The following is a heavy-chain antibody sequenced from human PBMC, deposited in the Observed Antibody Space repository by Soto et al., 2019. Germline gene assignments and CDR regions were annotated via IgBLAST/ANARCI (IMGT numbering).Heavy chain of an antibody. Sequence: SETLSVTCTVSVGSVSIPRYDWGWVRQPPGKGPEWIATIYHSGSTYYNPSLKSRLTLSIDTSKNQFSLNLTSVTAADTAVYYCARVPREGADGSHFFDPWGQGTLVTVSS. D-gene: IGHD6-13*01. V-gene: IGHV4-39*02. CDR3: ARVPREGADGSHFFDP. J-gene: IGHJ5*02. CDR2: IYHSGST. CDR1: VGSVSIPRYD.